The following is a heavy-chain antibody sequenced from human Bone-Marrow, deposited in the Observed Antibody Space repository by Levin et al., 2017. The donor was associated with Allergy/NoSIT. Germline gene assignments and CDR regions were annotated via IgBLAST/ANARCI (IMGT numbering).Heavy chain of an antibody. CDR1: GYSISGSAYY. D-gene: IGHD3-9*01. CDR3: ARVGRYDY. J-gene: IGHJ4*02. CDR2: INHSGST. Sequence: SQTLSLTCPVSGYSISGSAYYWGWIRQPPGKGLEWIGSINHSGSTYYNPSLKSRVTISVDTSKSQFSLKLSSVTAADTAVYYCARVGRYDYWGQGALVTVSS. V-gene: IGHV4-39*07.